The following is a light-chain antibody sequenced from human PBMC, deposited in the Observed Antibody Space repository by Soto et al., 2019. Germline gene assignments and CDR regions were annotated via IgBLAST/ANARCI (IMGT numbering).Light chain of an antibody. J-gene: IGKJ1*01. CDR3: QHYNSYPEA. V-gene: IGKV1-5*03. CDR2: KAS. Sequence: DIQMTQSPSTLSGSVGDRVTITCRASQTISSGLAWYQQKPGKAPKLLIYKASTLTSGVPSRFSGSGSGTEFTLTISSLQPDDFATYYCQHYNSYPEAFGQGTKAE. CDR1: QTISSG.